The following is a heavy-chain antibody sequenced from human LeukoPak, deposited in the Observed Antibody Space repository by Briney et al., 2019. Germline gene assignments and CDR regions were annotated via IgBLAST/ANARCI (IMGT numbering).Heavy chain of an antibody. J-gene: IGHJ6*02. D-gene: IGHD2-2*01. V-gene: IGHV1-2*06. CDR1: GYTFTGYY. CDR3: ARTVCSSTSCPSYITENYYYYYGMDV. CDR2: INPNSGGT. Sequence: ASVKVSCKASGYTFTGYYMHRVRQAPGQGLEWMGRINPNSGGTNYAQKFQGRVTMTRDTSISTAYMGLSRLRSDDTAVYYCARTVCSSTSCPSYITENYYYYYGMDVWGQGTTVTVSS.